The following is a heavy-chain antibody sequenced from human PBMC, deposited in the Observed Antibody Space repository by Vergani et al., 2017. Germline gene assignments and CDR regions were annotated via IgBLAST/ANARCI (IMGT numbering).Heavy chain of an antibody. CDR2: IYYSGST. Sequence: QLQLQESGPGLVKPSATLSLTCSVSGASIRSSNYYWGWIRQPPGKGLEWIASIYYSGSTYYNPSLKSRVTISVDTSKNHFSLMLSSVTAADTAVYFCARHSTVEWLVKLGWIDPWGQGILVTVSS. J-gene: IGHJ5*02. CDR3: ARHSTVEWLVKLGWIDP. V-gene: IGHV4-39*01. D-gene: IGHD6-19*01. CDR1: GASIRSSNYY.